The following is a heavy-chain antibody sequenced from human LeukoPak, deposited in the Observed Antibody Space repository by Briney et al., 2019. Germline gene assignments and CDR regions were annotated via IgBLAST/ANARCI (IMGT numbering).Heavy chain of an antibody. D-gene: IGHD3-10*01. J-gene: IGHJ4*02. Sequence: RESLKISCKGSGYSFTSYWISWVRQMPGKGLEWMGRIDPSDSYTNYSPSFQGHVTISADKPISTAYLQWSSLKASDTAMYYCARQIDGSGSYFFTIDYWGQGTLVTVSS. V-gene: IGHV5-10-1*01. CDR1: GYSFTSYW. CDR2: IDPSDSYT. CDR3: ARQIDGSGSYFFTIDY.